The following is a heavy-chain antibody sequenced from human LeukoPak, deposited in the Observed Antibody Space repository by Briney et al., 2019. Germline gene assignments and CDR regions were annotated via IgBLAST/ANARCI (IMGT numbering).Heavy chain of an antibody. J-gene: IGHJ5*02. Sequence: GESLKISCKGSGYSFTNYWIAWVRRMPGKGLEWMGIIYPGDSDTRYSPSFQGHVTISADKSINTAYLQWSSLKASDTAIYYCARRGVRDWFDLWGQGTLLTVSS. CDR1: GYSFTNYW. V-gene: IGHV5-51*01. CDR2: IYPGDSDT. CDR3: ARRGVRDWFDL. D-gene: IGHD3-10*01.